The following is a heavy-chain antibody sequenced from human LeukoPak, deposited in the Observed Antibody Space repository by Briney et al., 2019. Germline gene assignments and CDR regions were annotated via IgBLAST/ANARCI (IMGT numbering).Heavy chain of an antibody. CDR1: GRSISIGGDS. CDR2: VYHSGST. CDR3: ARGHAQYYFDY. Sequence: SQTLSLTCAVSGRSISIGGDSWTWIWQPPGKGLEWIGYVYHSGSTYYNPSLKSRVTISVDGSKNQFSLELTSVTAADTAVYYWARGHAQYYFDYWGGGTLVSVSS. J-gene: IGHJ4*02. V-gene: IGHV4-30-2*01.